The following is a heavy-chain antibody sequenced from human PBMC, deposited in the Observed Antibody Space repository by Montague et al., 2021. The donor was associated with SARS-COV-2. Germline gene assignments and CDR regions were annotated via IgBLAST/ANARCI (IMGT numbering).Heavy chain of an antibody. CDR3: ARVFPRWLQFDPYFDY. CDR1: GDSISSYY. D-gene: IGHD5-24*01. J-gene: IGHJ4*02. Sequence: SETLSLTCTVSGDSISSYYWSWIRQPPGKGLEWIGNIYYSGSTNYNPSXXSRVTISVDTSKNQFSLKLSSVTAADTAVYYCARVFPRWLQFDPYFDYWGQGTLVTVSS. V-gene: IGHV4-59*01. CDR2: IYYSGST.